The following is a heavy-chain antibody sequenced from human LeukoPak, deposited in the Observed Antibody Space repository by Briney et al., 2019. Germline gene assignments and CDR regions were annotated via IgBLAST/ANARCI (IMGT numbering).Heavy chain of an antibody. CDR2: ISSSSSYI. Sequence: GGSLRLSCAASGFTFSSYSMNWVRQAPGKGLEWVSSISSSSSYIYYADSVKGRFTISRDNAKNSLYLQMNSLRAEDTVVYYCARVDYYGSGSLKNWFDPWGLGTLVTVSS. J-gene: IGHJ5*02. V-gene: IGHV3-21*01. CDR1: GFTFSSYS. D-gene: IGHD3-10*01. CDR3: ARVDYYGSGSLKNWFDP.